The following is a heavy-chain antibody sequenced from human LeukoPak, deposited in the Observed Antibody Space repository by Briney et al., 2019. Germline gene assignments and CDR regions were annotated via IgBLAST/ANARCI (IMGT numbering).Heavy chain of an antibody. Sequence: GGSLRLSCAASGFTFSSYAMHWVRQAPGKGLEWVAVISYDGSNKYYADSVKGRFTISRDNSKNTLYLQMNSLRAEDTAVYYCARDRRILTGWYYYYYGMDVWGQGTTVTVSS. V-gene: IGHV3-30-3*01. J-gene: IGHJ6*02. D-gene: IGHD3-9*01. CDR3: ARDRRILTGWYYYYYGMDV. CDR2: ISYDGSNK. CDR1: GFTFSSYA.